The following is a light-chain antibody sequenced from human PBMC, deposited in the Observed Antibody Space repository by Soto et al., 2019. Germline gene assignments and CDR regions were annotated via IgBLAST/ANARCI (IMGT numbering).Light chain of an antibody. CDR3: RQYNTFWT. Sequence: DIQMTQAPSTLSPSLGDRVTLTCRASQTITSWLAWYQHKPGKAPKLLIYDVSSLGGGVPSRFSGSGSGTEFTLTISSPQPDDFATYYCRQYNTFWTFGQGTKVDIK. V-gene: IGKV1-5*01. CDR2: DVS. CDR1: QTITSW. J-gene: IGKJ1*01.